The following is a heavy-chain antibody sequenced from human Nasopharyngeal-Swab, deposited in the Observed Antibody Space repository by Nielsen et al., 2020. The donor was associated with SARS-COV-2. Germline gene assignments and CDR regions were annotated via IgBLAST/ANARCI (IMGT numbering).Heavy chain of an antibody. CDR3: ARDRGQQLVKGAFDI. V-gene: IGHV3-7*01. Sequence: GGSLRLSCTASGFSFSDYWMSWLRQAPGKGLEWVANIKQDGSEKYYVDSVKGRFTISRDNAKNSLYLQMNSLRAEDTAVYYCARDRGQQLVKGAFDIWGQGTMVTVSS. CDR2: IKQDGSEK. D-gene: IGHD6-13*01. J-gene: IGHJ3*02. CDR1: GFSFSDYW.